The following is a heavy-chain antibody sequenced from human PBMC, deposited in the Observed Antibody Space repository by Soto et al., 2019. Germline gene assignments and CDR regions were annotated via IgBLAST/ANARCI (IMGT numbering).Heavy chain of an antibody. CDR2: IYYTGST. J-gene: IGHJ4*02. D-gene: IGHD2-8*02. V-gene: IGHV4-30-4*01. CDR1: GVSINSGDNF. CDR3: ARDKITGLFDY. Sequence: SETLSLTCTVSGVSINSGDNFWSWIRQPPGKGLEWMGYIYYTGSTYYNPSLNRRITMSVDMSKNQFSLRLTSVTAADTAVYYYARDKITGLFDYWGQGTLVTVSS.